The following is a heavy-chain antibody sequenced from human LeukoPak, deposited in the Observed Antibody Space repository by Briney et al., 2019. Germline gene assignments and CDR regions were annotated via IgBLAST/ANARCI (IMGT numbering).Heavy chain of an antibody. V-gene: IGHV4-39*07. CDR1: GGSISSSSYY. J-gene: IGHJ4*02. D-gene: IGHD5-12*01. CDR3: ARVKVGIVATIDY. Sequence: SETLSLTYTVSGGSISSSSYYWGWIRQPPGKGLEWIGSIYYSGSTYYNPSLKSRVTMSVDTSKNQFSLKLSSVTAADTAVYYCARVKVGIVATIDYWGQGTLVTVSS. CDR2: IYYSGST.